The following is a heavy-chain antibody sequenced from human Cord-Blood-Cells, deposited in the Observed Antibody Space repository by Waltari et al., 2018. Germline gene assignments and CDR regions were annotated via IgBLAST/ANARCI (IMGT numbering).Heavy chain of an antibody. CDR3: ARGGSSIAARPFDY. CDR1: GGSISSYY. CDR2: IYTSGGT. V-gene: IGHV4-4*07. D-gene: IGHD6-6*01. J-gene: IGHJ4*02. Sequence: QVQLQESGPGLVKPSKTLSLTCTVTGGSISSYYWSWIRQPAGKGLEWIGRIYTSGGTHDNPSLKSRVTMSVDTSKNQFSLKLSSVTAADTAVYYCARGGSSIAARPFDYWGQGTLVTVSS.